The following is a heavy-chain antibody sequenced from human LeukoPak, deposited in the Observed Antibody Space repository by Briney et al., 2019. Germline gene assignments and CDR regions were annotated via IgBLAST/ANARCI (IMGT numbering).Heavy chain of an antibody. CDR1: GFTFSNYW. Sequence: GGSLRLSCAASGFTFSNYWMHWVRQAPGKGLVWVSRMNSDGSSTSYADSVKGRFTISRDNAKNTLYLQMNSLRAEDTAVYYCARALAVAGTGGFDPWGQGTLVTVSS. CDR2: MNSDGSST. V-gene: IGHV3-74*01. J-gene: IGHJ5*02. CDR3: ARALAVAGTGGFDP. D-gene: IGHD6-19*01.